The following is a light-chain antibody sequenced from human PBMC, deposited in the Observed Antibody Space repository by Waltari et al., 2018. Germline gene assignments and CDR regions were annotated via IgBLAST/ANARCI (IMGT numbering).Light chain of an antibody. CDR2: AAS. CDR1: QGISTY. J-gene: IGKJ1*01. Sequence: GDRVTITCRASQGISTYFNWYQQKPGKAPKRLIYAASSLESGVPSRFSGSGSGTDFTLTISSLQPEDFATYYCLQYNSNPWTFGQGTKVEIK. CDR3: LQYNSNPWT. V-gene: IGKV1-13*02.